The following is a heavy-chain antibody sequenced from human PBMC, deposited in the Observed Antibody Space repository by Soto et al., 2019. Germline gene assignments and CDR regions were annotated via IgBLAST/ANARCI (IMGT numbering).Heavy chain of an antibody. CDR1: GGSFRGYY. V-gene: IGHV4-34*01. J-gene: IGHJ4*02. CDR3: ARHQTSVRYDFDS. Sequence: PSETLSLTYAVYGGSFRGYYWRWIRQPPGKGLEWIGGSTYSGSTYYNPSLKSRVTISVDTSKSQFSLKLSSVTAADTAVYYCARHQTSVRYDFDSWGQGTLVTVSS. CDR2: STYSGST. D-gene: IGHD4-17*01.